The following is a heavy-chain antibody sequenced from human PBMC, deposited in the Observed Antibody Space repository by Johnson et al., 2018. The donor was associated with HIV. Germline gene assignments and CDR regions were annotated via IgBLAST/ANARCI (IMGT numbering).Heavy chain of an antibody. CDR3: ARGQRSSWYPVNAFDI. J-gene: IGHJ3*02. Sequence: VQLVESGGGVVQPGRSLRLSCAASGFTFSSYAMHWVRQATGKGLEWVSAIGTAGDTYYPGSVKGRFTIPRENAKNSLYLQMNSLRAGDTAVYYCARGQRSSWYPVNAFDIWGQGTMVTVSS. V-gene: IGHV3-13*01. CDR2: IGTAGDT. CDR1: GFTFSSYA. D-gene: IGHD6-13*01.